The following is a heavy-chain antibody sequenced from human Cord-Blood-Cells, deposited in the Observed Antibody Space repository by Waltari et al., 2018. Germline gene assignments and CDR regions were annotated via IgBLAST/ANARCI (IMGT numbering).Heavy chain of an antibody. D-gene: IGHD3-9*01. J-gene: IGHJ5*02. CDR3: ARHFEQNYDILTGYYNWFDP. V-gene: IGHV4-34*01. CDR1: GGSFSGYY. Sequence: QVQLQQWGAGLLKPSETLSLTCAVYGGSFSGYYWSWIRQPPGKGLEWIGEINHSGSTNYNPSLKRRVTISVDTSKNQFSLKLSSVTAADTAVYYCARHFEQNYDILTGYYNWFDPWGQGTLVTVSS. CDR2: INHSGST.